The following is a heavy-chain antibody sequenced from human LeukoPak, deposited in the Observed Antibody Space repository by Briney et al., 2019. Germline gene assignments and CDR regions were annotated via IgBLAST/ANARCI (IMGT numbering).Heavy chain of an antibody. CDR3: ATYSILNAREFRY. J-gene: IGHJ1*01. CDR1: GFTFSNSW. Sequence: GGSLRLSCAGSGFTFSNSWMGWVRQAPGKGLEWVSNVQHIGGETYYVDSVKGRFTISRDNAKNSVYLQMNSLGADDTAVYYCATYSILNAREFRYWGQGTLVTVTS. CDR2: VQHIGGET. D-gene: IGHD4-11*01. V-gene: IGHV3-7*01.